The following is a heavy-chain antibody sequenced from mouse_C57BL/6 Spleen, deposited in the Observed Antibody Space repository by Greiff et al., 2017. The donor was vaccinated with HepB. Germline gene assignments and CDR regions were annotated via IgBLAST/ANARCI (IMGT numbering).Heavy chain of an antibody. V-gene: IGHV1-50*01. Sequence: QVQLQQPGAELVKPGASVKLSCKASGYTFTSYWMQWVKQRPGPGLEWIGEIDPSDSYTNYNQKFKGKATLTVDTSSSTAYMQLSSLTSEDSAVYYCARLLRSVEGYFDVWGTGTTVTVSS. D-gene: IGHD1-1*01. J-gene: IGHJ1*03. CDR2: IDPSDSYT. CDR3: ARLLRSVEGYFDV. CDR1: GYTFTSYW.